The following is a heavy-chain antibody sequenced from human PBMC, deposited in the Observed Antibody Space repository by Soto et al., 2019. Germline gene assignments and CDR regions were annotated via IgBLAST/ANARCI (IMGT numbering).Heavy chain of an antibody. CDR3: ARDCPNRLLWVGLGWFDP. J-gene: IGHJ5*02. CDR1: GYTFTSYG. Sequence: QVRLVQSGAEVKKPGASVKVSCKASGYTFTSYGISWVRQAPGQGLEGMGWISAYNGNTNYAQKLQGRVTMTTDTSTSTAYMELRSLRSDDTAVYYCARDCPNRLLWVGLGWFDPWGQGTLVTVSS. CDR2: ISAYNGNT. D-gene: IGHD3-10*01. V-gene: IGHV1-18*04.